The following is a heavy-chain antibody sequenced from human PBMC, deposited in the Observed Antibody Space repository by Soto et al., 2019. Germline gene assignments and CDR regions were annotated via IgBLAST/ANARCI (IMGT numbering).Heavy chain of an antibody. V-gene: IGHV4-59*01. J-gene: IGHJ2*01. Sequence: QVQLQESGPGLVKPSETLSLTCTVSGVSISSYYWFWIRQPPGKGLEWLGYISYSGSTNYHPSLQSRVTISVDTSNDEFSLKLSSVSAADTAVYYCARGRGGYFDLWGRGTLVTVSS. CDR1: GVSISSYY. CDR2: ISYSGST. CDR3: ARGRGGYFDL.